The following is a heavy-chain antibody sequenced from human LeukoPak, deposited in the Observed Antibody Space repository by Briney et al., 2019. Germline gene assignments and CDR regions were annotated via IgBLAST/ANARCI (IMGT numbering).Heavy chain of an antibody. V-gene: IGHV3-21*01. Sequence: PGGSLRLSCAASGFTFSSYSMNWVRQAPGKGLEWVSSISSSSSYIYYADSVKGRFTISRDNAKNSLYLQMNSLRAEDTAVYYCARDFLPVVVTATPSPSVDPWAREPWSPSPQ. J-gene: IGHJ5*02. CDR2: ISSSSSYI. CDR3: ARDFLPVVVTATPSPSVDP. D-gene: IGHD2-21*02. CDR1: GFTFSSYS.